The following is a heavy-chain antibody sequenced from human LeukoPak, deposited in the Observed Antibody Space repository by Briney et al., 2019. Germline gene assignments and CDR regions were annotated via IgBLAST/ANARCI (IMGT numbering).Heavy chain of an antibody. Sequence: NPSETLSLTCTVSGGSISSSSYYWGWIRQPPGKGLEWIGSIYYSGSTYYNPSLKSRVTISVDTSKNQFSLKLSSVTAADTAVYYCARLEIGMTARDCWGQGTLVTVSS. CDR2: IYYSGST. CDR3: ARLEIGMTARDC. D-gene: IGHD3-10*01. V-gene: IGHV4-39*01. J-gene: IGHJ4*02. CDR1: GGSISSSSYY.